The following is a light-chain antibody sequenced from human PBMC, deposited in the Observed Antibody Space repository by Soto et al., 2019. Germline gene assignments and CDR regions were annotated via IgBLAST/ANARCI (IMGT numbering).Light chain of an antibody. CDR2: KNN. V-gene: IGLV1-47*01. Sequence: QPVLTQPPSASETPGQRVTISCSGSNSNIGSYYVFWYQQLPGTAPRLLIFKNNQRPSGVPDRFSGFKSGTSASLAISGLRSEDEADYYCASWDDSLSGVVFGGGTKLTVL. CDR1: NSNIGSYY. J-gene: IGLJ2*01. CDR3: ASWDDSLSGVV.